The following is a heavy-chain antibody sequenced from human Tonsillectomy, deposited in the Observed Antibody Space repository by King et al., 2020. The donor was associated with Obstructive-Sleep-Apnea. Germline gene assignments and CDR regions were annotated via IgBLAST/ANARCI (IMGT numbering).Heavy chain of an antibody. CDR2: MYYSGSS. CDR1: GGSIRSYY. J-gene: IGHJ4*02. D-gene: IGHD3-16*01. Sequence: LQLQESGPGLVKPSETLSLTCSVSGGSIRSYYWSWIRQPPGKGLEWIGYMYYSGSSNYNPSLKSRVTMSVDTSKNRISLKLSSVTAADTAVYYCARDGGDGRVDYWGQGTLVTVSS. V-gene: IGHV4-59*01. CDR3: ARDGGDGRVDY.